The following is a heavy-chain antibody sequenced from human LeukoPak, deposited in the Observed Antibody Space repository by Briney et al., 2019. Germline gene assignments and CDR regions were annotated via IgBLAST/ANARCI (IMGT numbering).Heavy chain of an antibody. D-gene: IGHD5-18*01. CDR2: IYYSGSTYYNPSYYNGST. V-gene: IGHV4-39*07. Sequence: SETLSLTCTVSGGSIRSSSYYWGWIRQPPGKGLEWIGSIYYSGSTYYNPSYYNGSTYYNPSLKSRVTISVDTSKNQFSLRLRYVTAADTAVYYCARGDTPMVNPFDYWGQGTLVTVSS. CDR3: ARGDTPMVNPFDY. J-gene: IGHJ4*02. CDR1: GGSIRSSSYY.